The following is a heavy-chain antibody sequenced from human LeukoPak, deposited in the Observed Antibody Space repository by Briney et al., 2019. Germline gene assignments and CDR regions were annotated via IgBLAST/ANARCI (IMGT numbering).Heavy chain of an antibody. D-gene: IGHD7-27*01. V-gene: IGHV4-59*01. CDR1: GGSISSYY. CDR3: ATRKLGNDY. Sequence: PSETLSLTCTVSGGSISSYYWSWIRQSPGKGLECIGYIHYTGSTNYNPSLKSRVTISVETSKNQFSLKLYSVTAADTAVYYCATRKLGNDYWGQGTLVTVSS. CDR2: IHYTGST. J-gene: IGHJ4*02.